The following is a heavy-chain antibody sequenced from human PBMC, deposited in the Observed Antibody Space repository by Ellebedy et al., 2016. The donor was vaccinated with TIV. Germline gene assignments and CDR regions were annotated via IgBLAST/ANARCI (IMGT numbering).Heavy chain of an antibody. CDR2: IYPGDSDT. V-gene: IGHV5-51*01. J-gene: IGHJ6*02. Sequence: GGSLRLSCKGSGYDFFGYWIGWVRQMPGKGLEWMGIIYPGDSDTRYSPAFQGQVTIPADKSISTAYLQWSSLKASDTAMDYCVRRHYGDYLVGGYGMDVWGQGTTVTVSS. CDR1: GYDFFGYW. CDR3: VRRHYGDYLVGGYGMDV. D-gene: IGHD4-17*01.